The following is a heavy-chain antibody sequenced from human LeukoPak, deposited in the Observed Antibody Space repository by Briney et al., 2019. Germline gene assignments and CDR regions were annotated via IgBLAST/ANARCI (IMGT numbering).Heavy chain of an antibody. CDR3: ARDSGSGSYYGY. CDR1: GFTFSSYW. CDR2: INSDGSST. Sequence: GGSLRLSCAASGFTFSSYWMHWVRQAPGKGLVWVSRINSDGSSTSYADSVKGLFTISRDNAKNTLYLQMNSLRAEDTAVYYCARDSGSGSYYGYWGQGTLVTVSS. D-gene: IGHD1-26*01. J-gene: IGHJ4*02. V-gene: IGHV3-74*01.